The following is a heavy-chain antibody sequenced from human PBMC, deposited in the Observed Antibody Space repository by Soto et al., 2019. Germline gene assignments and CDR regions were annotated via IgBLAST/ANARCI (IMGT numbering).Heavy chain of an antibody. Sequence: SVKVSCKASGFTFTSSAMQWVRQARGQRLEWIGWIVVGSGNTNYAQKFQERVTITRDMSTSTAYMELSSLRSEHTAVYYCARSPYTNNGCDCYYMDVWGKGTRVTAAS. J-gene: IGHJ6*03. D-gene: IGHD4-4*01. CDR3: ARSPYTNNGCDCYYMDV. CDR1: GFTFTSSA. CDR2: IVVGSGNT. V-gene: IGHV1-58*02.